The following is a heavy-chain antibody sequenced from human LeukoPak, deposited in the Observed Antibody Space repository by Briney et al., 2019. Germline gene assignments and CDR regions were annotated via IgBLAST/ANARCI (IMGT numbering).Heavy chain of an antibody. D-gene: IGHD3-3*01. V-gene: IGHV1-2*06. CDR2: INPNSGGT. Sequence: ASVKVSCKASGGIFNSYDINWVRQAPGQGLEWMGRINPNSGGTNYAQKFQGRVTMTRDTSISTAYMELSRLRSDDTAVYYCARGPPDVLRFLEWPDNWFDPWGQGTLVTVSS. J-gene: IGHJ5*02. CDR3: ARGPPDVLRFLEWPDNWFDP. CDR1: GGIFNSYD.